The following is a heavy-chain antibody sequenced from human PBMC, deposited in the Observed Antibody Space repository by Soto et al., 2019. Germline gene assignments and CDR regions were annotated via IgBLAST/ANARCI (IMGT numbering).Heavy chain of an antibody. CDR3: ARDGLPDDFRSGGYWFDP. D-gene: IGHD3-3*01. Sequence: LRLSCAASGFTFGTFALHWVRQAPGEGLEWVALISHDGRIEKYADSVKGRFTISRDNSKNTLYMQMDSLRLEDTGVYYCARDGLPDDFRSGGYWFDPWGQGTQVTVSS. V-gene: IGHV3-30-3*01. CDR1: GFTFGTFA. J-gene: IGHJ5*02. CDR2: ISHDGRIE.